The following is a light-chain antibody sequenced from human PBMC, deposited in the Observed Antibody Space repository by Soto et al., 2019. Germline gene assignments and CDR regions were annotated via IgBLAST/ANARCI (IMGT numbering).Light chain of an antibody. CDR3: QQANIIPQV. J-gene: IGKJ4*01. CDR2: SAT. CDR1: QDIRSR. V-gene: IGKV1-12*01. Sequence: IEMTQSPSSVSASVGDRVTITCRASQDIRSRLAWYQHKPGKAPNLLIYSATTLQSGVPSRFSGSGSGTYFTLTISSLQPEDFATYYCQQANIIPQVFGGGTRVEI.